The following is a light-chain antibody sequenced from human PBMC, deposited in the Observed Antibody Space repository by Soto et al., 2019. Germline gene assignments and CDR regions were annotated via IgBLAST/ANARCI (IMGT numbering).Light chain of an antibody. CDR3: QQYSKWPIT. V-gene: IGKV3-15*01. CDR2: GIS. J-gene: IGKJ5*01. CDR1: HSVNSN. Sequence: EMVMTQSPAILSLSPGESATLSWRSSHSVNSNYLAWYQQHPGQPPRLLIYGISTRATGIPARFSGSGSGTEFSLTISSLQSEDFAVYYCQQYSKWPITFGQGTRLEIK.